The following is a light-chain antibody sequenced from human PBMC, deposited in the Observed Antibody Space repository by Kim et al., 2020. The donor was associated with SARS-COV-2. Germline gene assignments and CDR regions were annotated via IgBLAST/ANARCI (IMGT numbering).Light chain of an antibody. CDR2: DVS. V-gene: IGLV2-14*03. CDR3: SSYTASTILEV. J-gene: IGLJ3*02. Sequence: QSALTQPASVSGSPGQSITISCTGTSSDVGGYNYFSWYQQHPGKAPNLMIYDVSNRSSGVSNRFSGSKSGNTASLTISGLQPEDEADYYCSSYTASTILEVFGGGTQLTVL. CDR1: SSDVGGYNY.